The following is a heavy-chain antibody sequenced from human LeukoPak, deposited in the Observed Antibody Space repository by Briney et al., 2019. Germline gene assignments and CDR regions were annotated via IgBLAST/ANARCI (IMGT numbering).Heavy chain of an antibody. J-gene: IGHJ4*02. CDR2: IRRSSGPI. V-gene: IGHV3-48*02. CDR1: GFTFSSYS. Sequence: PGGSLRLSCAASGFTFSSYSMNWVRQAPGKGLEWVSYIRRSSGPIYYADSVKGRFTISRDNAKNSLYLQMNSLRDEDTAVYYCAKGHYGDFPHWHDYWGQGTLVTVSS. CDR3: AKGHYGDFPHWHDY. D-gene: IGHD4-17*01.